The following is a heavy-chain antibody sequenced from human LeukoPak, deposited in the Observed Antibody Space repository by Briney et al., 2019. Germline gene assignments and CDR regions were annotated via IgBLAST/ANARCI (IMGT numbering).Heavy chain of an antibody. CDR2: TYYRSKWYN. V-gene: IGHV6-1*01. Sequence: SQTLSLTCAISGASVSSNSAAWNWIRQSPSRGLEWLGRTYYRSKWYNDYAVSVKSRIIINPDTSKNQFSLQLNSVTAEDTAVYYCARESTTVVTLEGFDIWGQGTMVTVSS. CDR3: ARESTTVVTLEGFDI. J-gene: IGHJ3*02. CDR1: GASVSSNSAA. D-gene: IGHD4-23*01.